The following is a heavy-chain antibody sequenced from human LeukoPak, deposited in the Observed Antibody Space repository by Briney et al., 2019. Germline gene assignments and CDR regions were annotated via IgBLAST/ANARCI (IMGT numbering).Heavy chain of an antibody. D-gene: IGHD6-13*01. V-gene: IGHV4-34*01. CDR3: ARGSRSSWYGGGYYFDY. Sequence: QPSETLSLTRAVYGGSFSGYYWSWIRQPPGKGLEWIGEINHSGSTNYNPSLKSRVTISVDTSKNQFSLKLSSVTAADTAVYYCARGSRSSWYGGGYYFDYWGQGTLVTVSS. CDR2: INHSGST. J-gene: IGHJ4*02. CDR1: GGSFSGYY.